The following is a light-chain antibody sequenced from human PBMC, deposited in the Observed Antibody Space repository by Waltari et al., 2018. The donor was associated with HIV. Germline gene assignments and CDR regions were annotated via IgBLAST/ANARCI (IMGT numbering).Light chain of an antibody. CDR3: AAWDDSLNAWV. V-gene: IGLV1-44*01. J-gene: IGLJ3*02. Sequence: QSVLTQPPSASGTPGQRLSISCSGSSYNIGSNIVHWYQQLPGTAPNHLIYINKHRPSGVPDRFAGSKSGTSPSLAISGLQSEDEADYYCAAWDDSLNAWVFGGGTKLTVL. CDR2: INK. CDR1: SYNIGSNI.